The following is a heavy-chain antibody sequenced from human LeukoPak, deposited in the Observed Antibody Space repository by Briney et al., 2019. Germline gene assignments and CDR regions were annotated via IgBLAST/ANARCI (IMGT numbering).Heavy chain of an antibody. CDR1: GFPFSSYP. Sequence: GGSLRLSCAGSGFPFSSYPISWVRQPPGKGLEWVSAITASGDSTYSADSVKGRFTISRDNSKNTLYLQMNSLRAEDTAVYYCESVTYGGYYFDYWGQGTLVTVSS. CDR3: ESVTYGGYYFDY. V-gene: IGHV3-23*01. CDR2: ITASGDST. J-gene: IGHJ4*02. D-gene: IGHD4-17*01.